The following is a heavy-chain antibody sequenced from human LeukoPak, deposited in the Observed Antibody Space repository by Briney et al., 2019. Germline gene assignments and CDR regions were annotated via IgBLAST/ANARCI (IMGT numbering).Heavy chain of an antibody. J-gene: IGHJ4*02. CDR3: ARSLNGGIAAAVDY. Sequence: PGRSLGLSCAAPGFTFSSYAMHWVRQAPGKGLEWVAVISYDGSNKYYADSVKGRFTISRDNSKNTLYLQMNSLRAEDTAVYYCARSLNGGIAAAVDYWGQGTLVTVSS. V-gene: IGHV3-30*04. D-gene: IGHD6-13*01. CDR2: ISYDGSNK. CDR1: GFTFSSYA.